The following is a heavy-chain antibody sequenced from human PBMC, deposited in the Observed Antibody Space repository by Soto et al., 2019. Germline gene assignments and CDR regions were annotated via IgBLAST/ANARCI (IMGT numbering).Heavy chain of an antibody. J-gene: IGHJ4*02. CDR2: ISPGDSDT. V-gene: IGHV5-51*01. D-gene: IGHD3-9*01. CDR1: GYTFSSYR. CDR3: ARHATYYDILSGYYFDY. Sequence: ESLKISCKGSGYTFSSYRIGWVRQVPGKGLEWMGIISPGDSDTKYSQSFQGQVTISADKFISTAYLQWNSLKASDTAMYYCARHATYYDILSGYYFDYWGQGTLVTVSS.